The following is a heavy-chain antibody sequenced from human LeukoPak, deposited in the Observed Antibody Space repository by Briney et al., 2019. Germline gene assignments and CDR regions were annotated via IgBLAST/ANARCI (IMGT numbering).Heavy chain of an antibody. D-gene: IGHD3-3*01. CDR2: IYPGDSDT. CDR3: ARHGSNLATYYDFWIGYLNWFDP. V-gene: IGHV5-51*01. J-gene: IGHJ5*02. CDR1: GYSFTSYW. Sequence: GEPLKISCKGSGYSFTSYWIGWVRQMPGKGLEWMGIIYPGDSDTRYSPTFQGQVTISADKSISTAYLQWSSLKASDTAMYYCARHGSNLATYYDFWIGYLNWFDPWGQGTLVTVSS.